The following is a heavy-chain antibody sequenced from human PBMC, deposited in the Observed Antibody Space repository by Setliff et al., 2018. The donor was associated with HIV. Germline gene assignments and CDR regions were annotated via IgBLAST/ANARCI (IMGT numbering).Heavy chain of an antibody. CDR3: ARIDPTAYHYHMDV. V-gene: IGHV1-2*02. Sequence: ASVKVSCKAAGYTSSDYNIHWMRQAPGQAFEWMGWMHPNTGATSYAQKFQGRVSMTRDMSISTAYMELARLRSDDSAVYYCARIDPTAYHYHMDVWGKGTTVTVSS. CDR1: GYTSSDYN. CDR2: MHPNTGAT. D-gene: IGHD3-9*01. J-gene: IGHJ6*03.